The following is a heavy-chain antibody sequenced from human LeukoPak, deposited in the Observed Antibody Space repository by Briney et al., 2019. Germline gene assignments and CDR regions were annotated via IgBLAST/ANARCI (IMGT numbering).Heavy chain of an antibody. V-gene: IGHV3-7*01. J-gene: IGHJ3*02. CDR3: ARDPGDVAAAHDAFDI. Sequence: GGSRRLSCAASGFTFSWYWMSWVRQAPGKGLEWVANIKQDGSEKYYVDSVKGRFSISRDNAKNSLYLQMNSLGDEDTAVYYCARDPGDVAAAHDAFDIWGQGTMVTVSS. D-gene: IGHD2-15*01. CDR1: GFTFSWYW. CDR2: IKQDGSEK.